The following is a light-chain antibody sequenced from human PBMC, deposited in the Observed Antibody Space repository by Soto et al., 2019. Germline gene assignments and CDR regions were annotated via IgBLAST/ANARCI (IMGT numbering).Light chain of an antibody. V-gene: IGLV1-40*01. J-gene: IGLJ1*01. Sequence: HSGLTQPPSVAGAPGQRITISCAGSNSNIGAGYDVHWYQQVPGTAPKPLIDSNNNRPSGGPDRFSGFKSGLSASLAITGLQAEDEADYYCQSYDSSLSGWVFGNGTKVTVL. CDR3: QSYDSSLSGWV. CDR2: SNN. CDR1: NSNIGAGYD.